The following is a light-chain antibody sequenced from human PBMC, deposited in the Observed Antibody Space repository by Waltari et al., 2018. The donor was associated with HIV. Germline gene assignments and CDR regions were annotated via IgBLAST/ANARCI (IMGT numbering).Light chain of an antibody. V-gene: IGLV2-14*01. CDR1: SRDVGGSNY. CDR2: DVS. J-gene: IGLJ1*01. CDR3: SSYTSSSSYV. Sequence: QSALTQPASGSGSPGQSITISYTGTSRDVGGSNYVPWYQQHPGKAPKPMIYDVSNRPSGVSNRFSGSKSGNTASLTISGLQAEDEADYYCSSYTSSSSYVFGTGTKVTVL.